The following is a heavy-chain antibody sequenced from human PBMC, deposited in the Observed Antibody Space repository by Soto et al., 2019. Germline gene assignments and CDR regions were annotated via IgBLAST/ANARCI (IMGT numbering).Heavy chain of an antibody. CDR2: INPTGGST. CDR1: GYTFTSYY. CDR3: AREPIAVAGRYYYGMDV. D-gene: IGHD6-19*01. V-gene: IGHV1-46*01. Sequence: QVRLVQSGAEVKKPGASVKVSCKASGYTFTSYYIHWVRQAPGQGLEWMGVINPTGGSTTYPQKFQVRVTMTRDTSTSTVYMELSSLRSEDTAVYYCAREPIAVAGRYYYGMDVWGQGTTVTVSS. J-gene: IGHJ6*02.